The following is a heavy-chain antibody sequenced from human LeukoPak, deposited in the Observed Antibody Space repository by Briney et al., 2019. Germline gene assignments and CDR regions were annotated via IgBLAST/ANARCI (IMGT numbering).Heavy chain of an antibody. Sequence: SGGSLRLSXAASGFTFSDYYMSWIRQTPGKGLEWVSYISSSGSTIYYADSVKGRFTISRDNAKNSLYLQMNSLRAEDTAVYYCARDREDTAMAYWGQGTLVTVSS. D-gene: IGHD5-18*01. CDR3: ARDREDTAMAY. CDR1: GFTFSDYY. J-gene: IGHJ4*02. CDR2: ISSSGSTI. V-gene: IGHV3-11*04.